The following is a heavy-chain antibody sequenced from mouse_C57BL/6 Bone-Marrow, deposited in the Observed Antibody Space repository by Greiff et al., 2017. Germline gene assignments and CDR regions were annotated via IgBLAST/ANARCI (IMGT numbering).Heavy chain of an antibody. V-gene: IGHV14-4*01. CDR3: ATFVWYYEYVWYLDV. CDR1: GFNIKDDY. J-gene: IGHJ1*03. CDR2: IDPENGDT. Sequence: EVQLQESGAELVRPGASVKLSCTASGFNIKDDYMHWVKQRPEQGLEWIGWIDPENGDTEYAAKFQGKATITADTASNTAYLQLSSLTTEDTAVYSGATFVWYYEYVWYLDVWGTGTTVTVTA. D-gene: IGHD2-4*01.